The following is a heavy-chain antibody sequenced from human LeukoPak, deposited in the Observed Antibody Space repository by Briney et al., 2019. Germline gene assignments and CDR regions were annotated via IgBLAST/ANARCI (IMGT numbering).Heavy chain of an antibody. CDR3: TTAGSNAFDI. J-gene: IGHJ3*02. D-gene: IGHD1-1*01. CDR1: GFTFDDYG. CDR2: INWNSGST. V-gene: IGHV3-20*04. Sequence: PGGSLRLSCAASGFTFDDYGMTWVRQAPGKGLEWVSGINWNSGSTGYADSVKGRFTISRDNAQNSLYLQMNSLKTEDTAVYYCTTAGSNAFDIWGQGTMVTVSS.